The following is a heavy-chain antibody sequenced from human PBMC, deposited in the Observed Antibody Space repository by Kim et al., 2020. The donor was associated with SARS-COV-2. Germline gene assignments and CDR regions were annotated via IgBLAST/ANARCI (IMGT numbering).Heavy chain of an antibody. CDR2: IYSGGST. CDR1: GFTVSSNY. J-gene: IGHJ6*02. D-gene: IGHD3-9*01. V-gene: IGHV3-66*01. CDR3: ARDQAVAYYDILTGYYRDTYYYYGMDV. Sequence: GGSLRLSCAASGFTVSSNYMSWVRQAPGKGLEWVSVIYSGGSTYYADSVKGRFTISRDNSKNTLYLQMNSLRAEDTAVYYCARDQAVAYYDILTGYYRDTYYYYGMDVWGQGTTVTVSS.